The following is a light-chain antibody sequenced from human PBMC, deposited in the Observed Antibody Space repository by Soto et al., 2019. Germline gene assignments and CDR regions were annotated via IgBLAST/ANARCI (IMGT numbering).Light chain of an antibody. J-gene: IGKJ5*01. CDR2: AAS. Sequence: DIQMTQSQSAMSASXXDIVXITCLASQGISNYLAWFQQKPEKAPKXXIYAASSLQSGVPSRFSGSGAGTDFTLTIDSLQPEDFATYYCQQYNSYPITFGQGTRLEIK. V-gene: IGKV1-16*01. CDR1: QGISNY. CDR3: QQYNSYPIT.